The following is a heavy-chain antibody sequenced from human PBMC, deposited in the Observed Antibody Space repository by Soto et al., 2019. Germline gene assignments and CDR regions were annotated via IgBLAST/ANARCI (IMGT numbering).Heavy chain of an antibody. V-gene: IGHV4-30-4*01. D-gene: IGHD6-19*01. J-gene: IGHJ5*02. Sequence: SETLSLTCTVSGGSISSGDYYWSWIRQPPGKGLEWIGYIYYSGSTYYNPSLKSRVTISVDTSKNQFSLKLSSVTAADTVVYYCARTGDISSGWQEEGWWFDPWGQGTLVTVSS. CDR3: ARTGDISSGWQEEGWWFDP. CDR1: GGSISSGDYY. CDR2: IYYSGST.